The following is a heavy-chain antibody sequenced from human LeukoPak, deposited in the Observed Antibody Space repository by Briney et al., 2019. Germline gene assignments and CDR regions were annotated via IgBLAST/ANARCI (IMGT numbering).Heavy chain of an antibody. Sequence: GGSLRLSCAASGFTFSSYSMNWVRQAPGKGLEWVSSIGSSSSYIYYADSVKGRFTISRDNAKNSLYLQMNSLRAEDTAVYYCARDAGGVYAQFDYWGQGTLVTVSS. J-gene: IGHJ4*02. V-gene: IGHV3-21*01. CDR1: GFTFSSYS. CDR3: ARDAGGVYAQFDY. CDR2: IGSSSSYI. D-gene: IGHD2-8*01.